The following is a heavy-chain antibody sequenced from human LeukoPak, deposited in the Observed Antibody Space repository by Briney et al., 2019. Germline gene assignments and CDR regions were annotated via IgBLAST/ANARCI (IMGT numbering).Heavy chain of an antibody. V-gene: IGHV3-30-3*01. J-gene: IGHJ4*02. CDR3: AKVPTWMQALYFDY. CDR2: ISYDGSNK. CDR1: GFTFSSYA. D-gene: IGHD5-12*01. Sequence: GGSLRLSCAASGFTFSSYAMHWVRQAPGRGLEWVAVISYDGSNKYYADSVKGRFTISRDNSKNTLYMQMNSLRAEDTAVYYCAKVPTWMQALYFDYWGQGTLVTVSS.